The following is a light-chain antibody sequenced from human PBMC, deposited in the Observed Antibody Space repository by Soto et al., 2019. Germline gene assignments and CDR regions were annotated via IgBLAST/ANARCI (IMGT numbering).Light chain of an antibody. Sequence: DIQMTQSPSTLSASVGDSVTITCRASQSISSWLAWYQQKPGKAPKLLIYKASSLESGVPSRFSGSGSGTEFTLTISSLQPDDFATYYCQQYNSYSLTFGQGTKVDIK. CDR1: QSISSW. V-gene: IGKV1-5*03. J-gene: IGKJ1*01. CDR3: QQYNSYSLT. CDR2: KAS.